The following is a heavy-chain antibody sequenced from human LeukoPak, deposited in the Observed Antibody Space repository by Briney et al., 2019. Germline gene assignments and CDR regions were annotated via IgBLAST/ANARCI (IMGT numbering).Heavy chain of an antibody. J-gene: IGHJ6*03. Sequence: SETLSLTCTVSGGSIHSYWSWIRQPAGKGLEWIGRISGSGTITYNPALQSRLTISIDTSKNQFSLKLMSVTAADTAVYYCARDWGAYYYYYIDVWGKGTTVTVSS. V-gene: IGHV4-4*07. D-gene: IGHD3-16*01. CDR2: ISGSGTI. CDR3: ARDWGAYYYYYIDV. CDR1: GGSIHSY.